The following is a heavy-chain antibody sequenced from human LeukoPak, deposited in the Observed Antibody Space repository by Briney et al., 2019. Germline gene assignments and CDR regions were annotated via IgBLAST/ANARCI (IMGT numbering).Heavy chain of an antibody. CDR1: GGTFSSYA. Sequence: ASVKVSCKASGGTFSSYAISWVRQAPGQGLEWMGGIIPIFGTANYAQKSQGRVTITADESTSTAYMELSSLRSEDTAVYYCATGRQWLVRRYYYYGMDVWGKGTTVTVSS. CDR2: IIPIFGTA. V-gene: IGHV1-69*13. D-gene: IGHD6-19*01. J-gene: IGHJ6*04. CDR3: ATGRQWLVRRYYYYGMDV.